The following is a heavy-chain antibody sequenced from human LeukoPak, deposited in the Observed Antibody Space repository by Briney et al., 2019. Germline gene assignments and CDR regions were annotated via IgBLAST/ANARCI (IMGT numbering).Heavy chain of an antibody. D-gene: IGHD2-2*01. CDR1: GGSISSSSYY. Sequence: SETLSLTCTVSGGSISSSSYYWGRIRQPPGKGLEWIGSIYYSGSTYYNPSLKSRVTISVDTSKNQFSLKLSSVTAADTAVYYCARETGESTSQLLFNWFDPWGQGTLVTVSS. CDR2: IYYSGST. CDR3: ARETGESTSQLLFNWFDP. J-gene: IGHJ5*02. V-gene: IGHV4-39*07.